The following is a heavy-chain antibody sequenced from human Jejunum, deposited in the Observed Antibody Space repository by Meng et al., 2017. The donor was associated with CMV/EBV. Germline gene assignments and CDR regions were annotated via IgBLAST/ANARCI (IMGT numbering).Heavy chain of an antibody. CDR1: SYG. Sequence: SYGISWVRQAPGQGLEWMGRINAFNGNTNYLQSLQDRIIMTADTSTSTAYMELRGLRSDDTAVYFCARDKKWGSLFYFHDYHGLDVWGQGTTVTVSS. D-gene: IGHD3-16*01. V-gene: IGHV1-18*01. J-gene: IGHJ6*02. CDR3: ARDKKWGSLFYFHDYHGLDV. CDR2: INAFNGNT.